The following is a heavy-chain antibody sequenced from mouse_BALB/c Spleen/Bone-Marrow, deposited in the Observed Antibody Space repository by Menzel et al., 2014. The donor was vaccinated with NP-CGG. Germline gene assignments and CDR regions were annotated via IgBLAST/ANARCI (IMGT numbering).Heavy chain of an antibody. CDR2: ISTYYGNT. J-gene: IGHJ4*01. CDR1: GYTFTDYA. Sequence: QVQLLQSGPALVRPGVSVQTSCKGSGYTFTDYAMHWVKQSHAPSLAWIDVISTYYGNTNYNQKFKGKATMTVDKSSSTSYIEFSRLKSEDPAIYYCARCLQAMDYKGQGTAVTGCS. CDR3: ARCLQAMDY. V-gene: IGHV1-67*01.